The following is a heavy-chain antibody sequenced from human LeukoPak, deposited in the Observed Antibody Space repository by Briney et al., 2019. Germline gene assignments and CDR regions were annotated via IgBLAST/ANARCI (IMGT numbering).Heavy chain of an antibody. Sequence: GGALRLSCGASGFTFSTYWMSWVRQAPGKGLEWVANTKRDGSEKYYVDSVKGRFTISRDNAKNSLYLQMNSLRVEDTAVYYCVREGYFVFDFWGQGALVTVSS. V-gene: IGHV3-7*01. CDR1: GFTFSTYW. CDR3: VREGYFVFDF. CDR2: TKRDGSEK. D-gene: IGHD2-21*01. J-gene: IGHJ4*02.